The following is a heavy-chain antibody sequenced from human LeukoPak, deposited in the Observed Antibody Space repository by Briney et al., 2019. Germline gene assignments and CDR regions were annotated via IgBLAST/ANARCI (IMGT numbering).Heavy chain of an antibody. V-gene: IGHV1-24*01. CDR3: AIDVSGESFKLDP. CDR2: FDQEDGET. D-gene: IGHD1-26*01. J-gene: IGHJ5*02. Sequence: ASVRLSCKVSGYSLTDYPMHWVSQVPGKGLEWMGGFDQEDGETFYAQKFQGRVTMTEDASTDTAYLELTSLTSEGTAVYYCAIDVSGESFKLDPWGQGTLVTVSS. CDR1: GYSLTDYP.